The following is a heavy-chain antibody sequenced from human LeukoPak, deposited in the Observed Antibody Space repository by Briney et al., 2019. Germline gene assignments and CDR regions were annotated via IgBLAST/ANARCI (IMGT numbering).Heavy chain of an antibody. Sequence: GGSLRLSCAASGFTFSSYAMSWVRQAPGKGLEWVSAISGSGGSTYYADSVKGRFTISRDNAKNSLYLQMNSLRAEDTAVYYCARTYNVRDSFDYWGQGTLVTVSS. CDR1: GFTFSSYA. D-gene: IGHD5-24*01. CDR3: ARTYNVRDSFDY. V-gene: IGHV3-23*01. J-gene: IGHJ4*02. CDR2: ISGSGGST.